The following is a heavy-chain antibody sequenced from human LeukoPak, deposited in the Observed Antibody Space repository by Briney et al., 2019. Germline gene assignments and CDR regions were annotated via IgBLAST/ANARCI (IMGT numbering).Heavy chain of an antibody. CDR2: ISYDGSNK. D-gene: IGHD6-19*01. V-gene: IGHV3-30*18. Sequence: GSLRLSCAASGFTFSSHDMHWVRQAPGKGLEWMAVISYDGSNKYFADSVKGRFTISRDNSKNTLYLQMNSLRGDDTAMYYCAKDSSGQFDYWGQGTLVTVSS. CDR3: AKDSSGQFDY. J-gene: IGHJ4*02. CDR1: GFTFSSHD.